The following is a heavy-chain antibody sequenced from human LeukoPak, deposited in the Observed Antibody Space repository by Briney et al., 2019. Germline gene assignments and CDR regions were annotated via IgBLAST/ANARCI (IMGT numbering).Heavy chain of an antibody. CDR2: IIPIFGTA. CDR1: GGTFSSYA. V-gene: IGHV1-69*13. J-gene: IGHJ6*02. CDR3: ARDLVHCSSTSCYTPSYYYYYGMDV. D-gene: IGHD2-2*02. Sequence: SVKVSCKASGGTFSSYAISWVRQAPGQGLEWMGGIIPIFGTANYAQKFQGRVTITADESTSTAYMELSSLRSEDAAVYYCARDLVHCSSTSCYTPSYYYYYGMDVWGQGTTVTVSS.